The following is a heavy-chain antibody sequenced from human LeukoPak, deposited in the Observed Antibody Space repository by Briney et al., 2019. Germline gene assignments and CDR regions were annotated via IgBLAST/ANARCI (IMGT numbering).Heavy chain of an antibody. Sequence: SETLSLTCTVSGGSISSGDYYWSWIRQPPGKGLEWIGYIYYSGSTYYNPSLKSRVTISVDTSKNQFSLKLSSVTAADTAVYYCARALVSGVPAASRYAFDIWGQGTMVTVSS. CDR3: ARALVSGVPAASRYAFDI. J-gene: IGHJ3*02. CDR2: IYYSGST. V-gene: IGHV4-30-4*08. D-gene: IGHD2-2*01. CDR1: GGSISSGDYY.